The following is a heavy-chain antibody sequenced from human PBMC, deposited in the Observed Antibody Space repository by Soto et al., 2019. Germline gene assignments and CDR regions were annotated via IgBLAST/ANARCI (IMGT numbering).Heavy chain of an antibody. Sequence: GGSLRLSCAASGFTFSSYAMSWVRQAPGKGLEWVSAISGSGGSTYYADSVKGRFTISRDNSKNTLYLQMNSLRSEDTAVYYCAREVDYTSAFGISSSFDYWGQGTLVTVSS. CDR1: GFTFSSYA. CDR2: ISGSGGST. V-gene: IGHV3-23*01. CDR3: AREVDYTSAFGISSSFDY. D-gene: IGHD3-10*01. J-gene: IGHJ4*02.